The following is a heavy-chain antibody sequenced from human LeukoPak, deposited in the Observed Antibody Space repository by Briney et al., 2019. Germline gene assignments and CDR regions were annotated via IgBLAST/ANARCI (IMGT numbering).Heavy chain of an antibody. D-gene: IGHD6-13*01. CDR3: ARVGVAAAVDY. Sequence: SETLCLSCTVSGGSICSYYWSWIRQPPGKGLGWIGYIYYSGSTNYNPSLKSRVTISVDTSKNPFSLKLSSVTAADTAVYYCARVGVAAAVDYWGQGTLVTVSS. CDR2: IYYSGST. CDR1: GGSICSYY. J-gene: IGHJ4*02. V-gene: IGHV4-59*01.